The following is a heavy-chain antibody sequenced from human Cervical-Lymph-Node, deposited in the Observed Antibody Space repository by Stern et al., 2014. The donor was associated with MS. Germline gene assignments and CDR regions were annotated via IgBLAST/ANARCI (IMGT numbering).Heavy chain of an antibody. J-gene: IGHJ4*02. CDR2: FHPEDGET. CDR1: GFSLTELF. V-gene: IGHV1-24*01. Sequence: VQLVQSGAEVKKPGASVKVSCKVSGFSLTELFIHWVRQAPGKGLEWMGGFHPEDGETIYAQNFQGRVTLTGDTSTDTAYMELSSLRSEDTAVYYCATDYSSGWSFYFDHWGQGTLVTVSS. D-gene: IGHD6-19*01. CDR3: ATDYSSGWSFYFDH.